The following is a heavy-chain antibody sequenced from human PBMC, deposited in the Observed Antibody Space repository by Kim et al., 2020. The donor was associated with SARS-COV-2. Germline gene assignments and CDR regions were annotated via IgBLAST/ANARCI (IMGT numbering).Heavy chain of an antibody. V-gene: IGHV3-11*06. CDR1: GFTFSDYY. J-gene: IGHJ6*02. D-gene: IGHD3-22*01. Sequence: GGSLRLSCAASGFTFSDYYMSWIRQAPGKGLEWVSYISSSSSYTNYADSVKGRFTISRDNAKNSLYLQMNSLRAEGTAVYYCARPSGYHYYYYGMDVWGQGTTVTVSS. CDR2: ISSSSSYT. CDR3: ARPSGYHYYYYGMDV.